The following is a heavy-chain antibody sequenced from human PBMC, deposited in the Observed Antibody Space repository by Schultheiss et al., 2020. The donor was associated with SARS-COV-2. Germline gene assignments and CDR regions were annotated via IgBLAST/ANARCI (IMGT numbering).Heavy chain of an antibody. CDR2: IWYDGSNK. CDR1: GFTFSSYA. CDR3: ARGDYGDNAGYFDY. V-gene: IGHV3-33*08. D-gene: IGHD4-17*01. Sequence: GGSLRLSCAASGFTFSSYAMSWVRQAPGKGLEWVAVIWYDGSNKYYADSVKGRFTISRDNSKNTLYLQMNSLRAEDTAVYYCARGDYGDNAGYFDYWGQGTLVTVSS. J-gene: IGHJ4*02.